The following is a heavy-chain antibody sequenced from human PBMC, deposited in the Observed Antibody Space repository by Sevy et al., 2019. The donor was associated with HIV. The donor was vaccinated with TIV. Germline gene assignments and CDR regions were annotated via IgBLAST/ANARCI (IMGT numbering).Heavy chain of an antibody. V-gene: IGHV4-59*01. J-gene: IGHJ4*02. D-gene: IGHD5-18*01. Sequence: SETLSLTCTVSGGSISSFYWSWIRQPPGKGLEWIGYIYYSGNTNYSPSLKSRVTISLDTSNNQFSLNLSSVTAADTAVYYCARGKYSYGYWREFDYWGQGTLVTVSS. CDR1: GGSISSFY. CDR3: ARGKYSYGYWREFDY. CDR2: IYYSGNT.